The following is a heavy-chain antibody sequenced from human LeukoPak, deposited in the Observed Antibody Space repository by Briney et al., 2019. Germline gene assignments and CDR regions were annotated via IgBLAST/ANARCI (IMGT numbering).Heavy chain of an antibody. CDR2: IYYSGST. Sequence: SETLSLTCTVSGGSISSHYWSWIRQPPGKGLEWIGYIYYSGSTNYNPSLKSRVTISVDTSKNQFSLKLSSVTAADTAVYYCARGGIGYCSSTSCYDAFDIWGQGTMVTVSS. D-gene: IGHD2-2*01. J-gene: IGHJ3*02. CDR3: ARGGIGYCSSTSCYDAFDI. V-gene: IGHV4-59*11. CDR1: GGSISSHY.